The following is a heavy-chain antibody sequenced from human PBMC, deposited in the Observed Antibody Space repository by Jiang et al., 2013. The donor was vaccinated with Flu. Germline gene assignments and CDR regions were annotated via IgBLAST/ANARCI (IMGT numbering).Heavy chain of an antibody. D-gene: IGHD2-21*02. CDR1: GNTFTSYY. J-gene: IGHJ4*02. Sequence: GAEVKKPGASVKVSCKASGNTFTSYYMHWVRQAPGQGLEWMGMINPTGGYTTYAQKFQGRVTMTRDTSTSTVYMELSSLRSEDTAVYYCARDRACGGACYYFDSWGQGTLVTISS. CDR2: INPTGGYT. V-gene: IGHV1-46*01. CDR3: ARDRACGGACYYFDS.